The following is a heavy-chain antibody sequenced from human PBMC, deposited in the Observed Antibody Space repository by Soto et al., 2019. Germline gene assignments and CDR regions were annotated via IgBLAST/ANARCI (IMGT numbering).Heavy chain of an antibody. J-gene: IGHJ6*02. V-gene: IGHV4-59*01. CDR3: ARVQKLSYYYYGMDV. Sequence: SETLSLTCTVSGASISFYFWSWIRQPPGKGLEYIGYIYYSGSTNYNPSLQSRVTISVDTSKNQFSLKLSSVTAADTAVYYCARVQKLSYYYYGMDVWGQGTTVTVSS. D-gene: IGHD1-1*01. CDR2: IYYSGST. CDR1: GASISFYF.